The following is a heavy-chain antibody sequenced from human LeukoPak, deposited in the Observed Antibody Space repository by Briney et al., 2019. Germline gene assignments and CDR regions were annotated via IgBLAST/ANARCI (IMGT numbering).Heavy chain of an antibody. CDR2: IIPIFGTA. Sequence: ASVKVSCKASGGTFSSYAISWVRQAPGQGLEWMGGIIPIFGTANYAQKFQGRVTITADESTSTAYMELSSLRSEDTAVYYCARGAFDRLEYSSYRSFDYWGQGTLITVSS. J-gene: IGHJ4*02. CDR3: ARGAFDRLEYSSYRSFDY. D-gene: IGHD6-6*01. CDR1: GGTFSSYA. V-gene: IGHV1-69*01.